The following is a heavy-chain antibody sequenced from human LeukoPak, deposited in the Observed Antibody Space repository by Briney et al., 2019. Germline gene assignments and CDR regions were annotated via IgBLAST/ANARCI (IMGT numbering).Heavy chain of an antibody. CDR3: AKELTMVTIDN. V-gene: IGHV3-23*01. D-gene: IGHD4-17*01. J-gene: IGHJ4*02. CDR1: GFTFSSYA. Sequence: GGSLRLSCAASGFTFSSYAMSWVRQAPGKGLEWVSAITGSGGNAYYPDSVKGRFTISRDNSKNTLYLQMNSLRAEDTAVYFCAKELTMVTIDNWGQGTLVTVSS. CDR2: ITGSGGNA.